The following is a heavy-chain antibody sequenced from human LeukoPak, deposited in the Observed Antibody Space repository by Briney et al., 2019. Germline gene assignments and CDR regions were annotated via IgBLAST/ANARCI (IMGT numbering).Heavy chain of an antibody. CDR1: GYTFTGYY. CDR2: INANSGGT. Sequence: ASVKVSCKASGYTFTGYYMHWVRQAPGQGLEWMGWINANSGGTNYARKFQGRVTMTRDTSISTAYMELSRLRSDDTAVYYCARPPYYYDSSGNSGAFDIWGQGTMVTVSS. D-gene: IGHD3-22*01. CDR3: ARPPYYYDSSGNSGAFDI. J-gene: IGHJ3*02. V-gene: IGHV1-2*02.